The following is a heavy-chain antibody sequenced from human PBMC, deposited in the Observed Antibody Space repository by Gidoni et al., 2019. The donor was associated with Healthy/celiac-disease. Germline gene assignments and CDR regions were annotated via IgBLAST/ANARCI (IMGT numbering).Heavy chain of an antibody. CDR1: GGSFSGYY. CDR3: ARGRALLWFGGGAYFDY. CDR2: INHSGST. J-gene: IGHJ4*02. Sequence: QVQLQQWGAGLLKPSETLSLTCAVYGGSFSGYYWSWIRQPPGKGLEWIGEINHSGSTNYNPSLKSRVTISVDTSKNQFSLKLSSVTAADTAVYYWARGRALLWFGGGAYFDYWGQGTLVTVSS. D-gene: IGHD3-10*01. V-gene: IGHV4-34*01.